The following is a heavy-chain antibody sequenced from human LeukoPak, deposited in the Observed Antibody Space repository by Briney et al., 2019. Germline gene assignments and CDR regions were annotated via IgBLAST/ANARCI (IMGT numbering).Heavy chain of an antibody. V-gene: IGHV3-48*01. D-gene: IGHD3-3*01. CDR3: ARGLRAYDFWSGQYYYYYMDV. Sequence: GGSLRLSCAASGFTFSSYSMNWVRQAPGKGLEWVSYISSSSSTIYYADSVKGRFTISRDNAKNSLYLQMNSLRAEDTAVYYCARGLRAYDFWSGQYYYYYMDVWGKGTTVTVSS. CDR2: ISSSSSTI. CDR1: GFTFSSYS. J-gene: IGHJ6*03.